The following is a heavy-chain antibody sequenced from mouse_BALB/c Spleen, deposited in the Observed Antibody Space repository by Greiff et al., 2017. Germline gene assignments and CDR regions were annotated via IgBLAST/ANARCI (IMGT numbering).Heavy chain of an antibody. CDR2: IIPGSGGT. CDR1: GYAFTNYL. V-gene: IGHV1-54*01. J-gene: IGHJ4*01. Sequence: QVQLQQSGAELVRPGTSVKVSCKASGYAFTNYLIEWVKQRPGQGLEWIGVIIPGSGGTNYNEKFKGKATLTADKSSSTAYMQLSSLTSDDSAVYFCARFYYYAMDYWGQGTSVTVSS. CDR3: ARFYYYAMDY.